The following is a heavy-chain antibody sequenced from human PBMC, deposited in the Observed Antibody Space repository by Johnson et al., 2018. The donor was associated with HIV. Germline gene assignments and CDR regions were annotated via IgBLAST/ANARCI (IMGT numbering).Heavy chain of an antibody. J-gene: IGHJ3*02. CDR3: AKEWVINLYAFDM. CDR2: IKQDGSEK. D-gene: IGHD3-16*02. Sequence: VQLVESGGGMVQPGRSLRLSCAASGFTFSSYWMSWVRQAPGKGLEWVANIKQDGSEKYYVDSVKGRFTISRDNAKNSLYLQMNSLRAEDTAVYYCAKEWVINLYAFDMWGQGTVVTVSS. V-gene: IGHV3-7*01. CDR1: GFTFSSYW.